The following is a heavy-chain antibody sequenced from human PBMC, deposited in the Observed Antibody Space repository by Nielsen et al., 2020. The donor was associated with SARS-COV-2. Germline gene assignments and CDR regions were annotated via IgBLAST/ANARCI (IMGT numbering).Heavy chain of an antibody. D-gene: IGHD2-2*01. J-gene: IGHJ5*02. CDR2: IYSSGRT. CDR3: ARSTSTSYPFDP. CDR1: GGSINSYY. Sequence: SETLSLTCTVSGGSINSYYWNWIRQPPGKGLEWIGYIYSSGRTNDNPSLKSRVTISVDTSKNQFSLKLSSVTAADTAVHYCARSTSTSYPFDPWGQGTLVTVSS. V-gene: IGHV4-59*01.